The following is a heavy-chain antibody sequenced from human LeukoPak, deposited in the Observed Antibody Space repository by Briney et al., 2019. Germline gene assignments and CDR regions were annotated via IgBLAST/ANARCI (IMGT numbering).Heavy chain of an antibody. CDR1: GFTFSSYS. CDR3: STYLFDSSGYVLSDY. Sequence: GGSLRLSCAASGFTFSSYSMNWVRQAPGKGLEWVSYISSSSSTIYYADSVKGRFTISRDNSKNTLYLQMNSLKTEDTAVYYCSTYLFDSSGYVLSDYWGQGTPVTVSS. J-gene: IGHJ4*02. CDR2: ISSSSSTI. V-gene: IGHV3-48*01. D-gene: IGHD3-22*01.